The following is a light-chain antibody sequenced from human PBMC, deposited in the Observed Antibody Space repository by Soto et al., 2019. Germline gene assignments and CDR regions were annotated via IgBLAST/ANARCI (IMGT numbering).Light chain of an antibody. J-gene: IGLJ1*01. CDR2: TND. CDR1: SSNIGTSS. V-gene: IGLV1-44*01. CDR3: AVWDDSLNGHV. Sequence: QSLLTKPPSASGTPGQTVTISCSGSSSNIGTSSVHWYKHLPGTAPKPLIYTNDQRPSGVPDRFSGSKSGTSASLAISGLQSEDEADYYCAVWDDSLNGHVFGAGTKVTVL.